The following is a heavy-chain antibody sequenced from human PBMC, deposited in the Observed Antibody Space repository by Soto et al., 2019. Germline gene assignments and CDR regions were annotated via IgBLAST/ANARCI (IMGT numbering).Heavy chain of an antibody. J-gene: IGHJ4*02. D-gene: IGHD3-10*01. Sequence: QVQLQESGPGLVKPSETLSLTCTVSGGSVSSGSYYWSWIRQPPGKGLEWIGYIYYSGSTNYNPSLKSRVTISVDTAKNQFSRKLSSVTSADTAVYYCARDWGEECIDFWGQGTLVTVSS. V-gene: IGHV4-61*01. CDR1: GGSVSSGSYY. CDR3: ARDWGEECIDF. CDR2: IYYSGST.